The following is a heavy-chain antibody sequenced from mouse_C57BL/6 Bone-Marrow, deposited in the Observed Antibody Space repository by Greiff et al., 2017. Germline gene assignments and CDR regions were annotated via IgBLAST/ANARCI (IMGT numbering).Heavy chain of an antibody. J-gene: IGHJ3*01. CDR3: ARGWVRRRGLAY. Sequence: EVQLQESGPGLVKPSQSLSLTCSVTGYSITSGYYWNWIRQFPGNKLEWMGYISYDGSNNYNPSLKNRISITRDTSKNQFFLKLNSVTTEDTATYYCARGWVRRRGLAYWGQGTLVTVSA. D-gene: IGHD2-14*01. CDR1: GYSITSGYY. CDR2: ISYDGSN. V-gene: IGHV3-6*01.